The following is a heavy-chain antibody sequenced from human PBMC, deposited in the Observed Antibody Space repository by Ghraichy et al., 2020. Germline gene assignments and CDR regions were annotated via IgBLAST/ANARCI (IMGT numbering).Heavy chain of an antibody. CDR2: INHSGST. CDR3: ARGRATVTTFRGVMGAGAFDI. CDR1: GGSFSGYY. D-gene: IGHD4-17*01. Sequence: SETLSLTCAVYGGSFSGYYWSWIRQPPGKGLEWIGEINHSGSTNYNPSLKSRVTISVDTSKNQFSLKLSSVTAADTAVYYCARGRATVTTFRGVMGAGAFDIWGQGTMVTVSS. V-gene: IGHV4-34*01. J-gene: IGHJ3*02.